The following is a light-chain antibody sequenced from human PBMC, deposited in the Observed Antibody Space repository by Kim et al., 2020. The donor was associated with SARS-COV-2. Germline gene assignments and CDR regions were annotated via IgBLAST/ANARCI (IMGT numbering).Light chain of an antibody. CDR2: GAS. CDR1: QSVSSN. J-gene: IGKJ1*01. CDR3: QQYNNWPPRT. Sequence: SPRERATRSCRARQSVSSNLAWYQQKPGQAPRLLIYGASTRATGIPARFSGSGSVTEFTLTISSLQSEDFAVYYCQQYNNWPPRTFGQGTKGDIK. V-gene: IGKV3-15*01.